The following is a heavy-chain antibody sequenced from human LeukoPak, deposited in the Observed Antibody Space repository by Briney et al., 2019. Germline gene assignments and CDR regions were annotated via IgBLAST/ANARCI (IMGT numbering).Heavy chain of an antibody. V-gene: IGHV1-2*06. CDR1: GYTFTVYY. CDR2: INPNSGGT. J-gene: IGHJ4*02. Sequence: ASVTVSCTASGYTFTVYYMHWVRQAPGQGLEWMGRINPNSGGTNYAQKYQGRVTMTRDTSISTAYMERSRLRSDDTAVYYCARVGTGFITDYWGQGTLVTVSS. CDR3: ARVGTGFITDY. D-gene: IGHD6-13*01.